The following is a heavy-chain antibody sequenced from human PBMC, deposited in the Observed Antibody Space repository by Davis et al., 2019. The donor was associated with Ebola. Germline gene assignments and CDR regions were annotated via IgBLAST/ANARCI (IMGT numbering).Heavy chain of an antibody. Sequence: ASVKVSCKVFGYTLTELSIHWVRQAPGKGLEWMGGFDPEDGETVYARTFQGRVTMSEDTSTDTAYMELSSLKSEDTAVYYCTTLTFCLNTICGYFEYWGQGALVTVSS. CDR1: GYTLTELS. CDR3: TTLTFCLNTICGYFEY. D-gene: IGHD3-22*01. CDR2: FDPEDGET. V-gene: IGHV1-24*01. J-gene: IGHJ4*02.